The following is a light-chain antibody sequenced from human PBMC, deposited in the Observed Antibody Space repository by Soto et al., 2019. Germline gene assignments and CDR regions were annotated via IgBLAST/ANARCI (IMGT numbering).Light chain of an antibody. CDR1: SSNIGSNT. CDR2: SNN. CDR3: AAWDDSLNGFWV. Sequence: QSVLTQPPSASGTPGQRVTISCSGSSSNIGSNTVNWYQQLPGTAPKLLIYSNNQRPSGVPDRFSGSKSGTSASLAISGLQSEHEADYYCAAWDDSLNGFWVFGGGTKVTVL. V-gene: IGLV1-44*01. J-gene: IGLJ3*02.